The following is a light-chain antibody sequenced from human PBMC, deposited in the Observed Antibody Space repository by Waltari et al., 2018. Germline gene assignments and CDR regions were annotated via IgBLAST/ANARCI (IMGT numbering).Light chain of an antibody. CDR1: SSEVGSYNL. V-gene: IGLV2-23*01. J-gene: IGLJ1*01. Sequence: QSALTQPASVSGSPGQSNTISCPGTSSEVGSYNLVPCYQQHPGKAPKLMIYEGSNRPSGVSNRFSGSKSGNTASLTISGLQAEDEADYYCCSYVGLGTYVFGTGTKVTV. CDR2: EGS. CDR3: CSYVGLGTYV.